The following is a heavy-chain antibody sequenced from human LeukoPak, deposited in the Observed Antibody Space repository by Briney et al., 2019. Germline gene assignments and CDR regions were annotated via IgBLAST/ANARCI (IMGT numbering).Heavy chain of an antibody. D-gene: IGHD6-13*01. CDR1: GFTVSSNY. CDR3: ARGSSSSWYE. Sequence: GGSLRLSCAASGFTVSSNYMSWVRQAPGKGLEWVSVIYSGGSTYYADSVKGRFTISRHNSKNTLYLQMNSLRAEDSAVYYCARGSSSSWYEWGEGTLVTVSS. CDR2: IYSGGST. J-gene: IGHJ4*02. V-gene: IGHV3-53*04.